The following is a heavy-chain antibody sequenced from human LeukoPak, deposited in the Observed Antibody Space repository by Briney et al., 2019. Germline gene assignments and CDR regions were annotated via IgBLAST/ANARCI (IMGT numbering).Heavy chain of an antibody. V-gene: IGHV3-11*04. Sequence: KSGGSLRLSCAGSGYTFSDYYMSWIRQAPGKGLEWVAYISSSGSTIYYADSVKGRFTISRDNAKNSLYLQMNSLRAEDTAVYYCARDRSSSTSCYGAYFAWGQGTLVTVSS. J-gene: IGHJ4*02. CDR3: ARDRSSSTSCYGAYFA. CDR1: GYTFSDYY. D-gene: IGHD2-2*01. CDR2: ISSSGSTI.